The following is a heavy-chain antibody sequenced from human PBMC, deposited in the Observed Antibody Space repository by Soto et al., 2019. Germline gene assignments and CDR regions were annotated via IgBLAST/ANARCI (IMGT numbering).Heavy chain of an antibody. V-gene: IGHV3-21*01. D-gene: IGHD3-22*01. J-gene: IGHJ4*02. CDR2: ISSSSYI. CDR1: GFTFRSYS. Sequence: GGSLRLACAASGFTFRSYSINWVRQAPGKGLEWVSSISSSSYIYYADSVKGRFTISRDNAKNSLFLQMNSLRAEDTAVYYCARDPNYCDSYWGQGTLGTVSS. CDR3: ARDPNYCDSY.